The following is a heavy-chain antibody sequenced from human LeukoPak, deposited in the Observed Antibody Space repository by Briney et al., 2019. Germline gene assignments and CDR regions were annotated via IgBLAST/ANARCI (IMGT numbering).Heavy chain of an antibody. V-gene: IGHV3-15*01. CDR2: IKSKTDGGTT. CDR1: GFTFSNAW. Sequence: GGSLRLSCAASGFTFSNAWMSWVRQAPGKGLEWVGRIKSKTDGGTTDYAAPVKGRFTISRDDSKNTLYLQMNSLKTEDTAVYYCTTVDGYCSSTSCYSHFQHWGQGTLVTVFS. D-gene: IGHD2-2*01. CDR3: TTVDGYCSSTSCYSHFQH. J-gene: IGHJ1*01.